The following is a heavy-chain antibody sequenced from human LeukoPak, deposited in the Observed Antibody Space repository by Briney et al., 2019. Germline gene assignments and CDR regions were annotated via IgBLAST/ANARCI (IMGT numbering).Heavy chain of an antibody. CDR3: AKELVVVIFY. Sequence: GGSLRLSCAASGFTFSSYGMHWVRQAPGKGLEWVSAISGCGGSTYYADSVKGRFTISRDNSKNTLYLQMNSLRAEDTAVYYCAKELVVVIFYWGQGTLVTVSS. D-gene: IGHD3-22*01. CDR2: ISGCGGST. CDR1: GFTFSSYG. V-gene: IGHV3-23*01. J-gene: IGHJ4*02.